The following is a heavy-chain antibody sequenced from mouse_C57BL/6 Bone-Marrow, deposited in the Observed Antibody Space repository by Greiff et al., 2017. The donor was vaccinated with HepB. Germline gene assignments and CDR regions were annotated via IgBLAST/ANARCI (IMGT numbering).Heavy chain of an antibody. D-gene: IGHD5-1*01. CDR3: ARLDLPTYWGYFGY. J-gene: IGHJ2*01. CDR1: GYTFTSYW. Sequence: QVQLKQPGAELVKPGASVSMSCKVSGYTFTSYWLTWVKQRSRQGLEWIGDNYHGSGSNNYNEKFKSKATLTVDTSTSKAYMKLSSLTSEDSAIYYCARLDLPTYWGYFGYWGKGTTLTVAS. CDR2: NYHGSGSN. V-gene: IGHV1-55*01.